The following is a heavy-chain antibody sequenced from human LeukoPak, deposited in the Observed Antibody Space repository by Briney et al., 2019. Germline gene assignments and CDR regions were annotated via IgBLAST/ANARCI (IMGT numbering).Heavy chain of an antibody. V-gene: IGHV1-2*02. J-gene: IGHJ4*02. CDR3: ARGIVLMVYASFDY. CDR2: INPNSGGT. D-gene: IGHD2-8*01. Sequence: ASVKVSCKASRYSFTGYYMHWVRQAPGQGLEWMGWINPNSGGTNYAQKFQGGVTMTRDTSISTAYMELSRLRSDDTAVYYCARGIVLMVYASFDYWGQGTLVTVSS. CDR1: RYSFTGYY.